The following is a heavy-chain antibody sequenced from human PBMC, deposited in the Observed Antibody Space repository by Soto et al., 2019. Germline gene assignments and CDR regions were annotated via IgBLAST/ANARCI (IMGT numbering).Heavy chain of an antibody. CDR1: GGTFSSYA. J-gene: IGHJ6*02. CDR3: ARDIVVVPAAIRAPYYYYGMDV. Sequence: QVQLVQSGAEVKKPGSSVKVSCKASGGTFSSYAISWVRQAPGQGLEWMGGIIPIFGTANYAQKFQGRVTIIADESTSTAYMELSSLRSEDTAVYYCARDIVVVPAAIRAPYYYYGMDVWGQGTTVTVSS. V-gene: IGHV1-69*01. CDR2: IIPIFGTA. D-gene: IGHD2-2*02.